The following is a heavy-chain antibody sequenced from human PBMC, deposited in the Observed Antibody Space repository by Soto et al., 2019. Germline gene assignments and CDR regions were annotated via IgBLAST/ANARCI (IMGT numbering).Heavy chain of an antibody. CDR2: MRNKVNSYTT. Sequence: EVQLVESGGGLVQPGGSLRLSCVVSGFTFSDHYMDWVRQAPGKGLEWVGRMRNKVNSYTTQYAASVKGRFTISRDDSKNSLFLQMNSLKTEDAAVYYCARETNWFDPWGQGTLVTVSS. CDR1: GFTFSDHY. V-gene: IGHV3-72*01. J-gene: IGHJ5*02. CDR3: ARETNWFDP.